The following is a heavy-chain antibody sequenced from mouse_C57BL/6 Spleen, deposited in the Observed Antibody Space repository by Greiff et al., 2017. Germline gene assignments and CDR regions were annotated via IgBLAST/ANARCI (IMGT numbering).Heavy chain of an antibody. CDR2: FHPYNDDN. D-gene: IGHD4-1*01. Sequence: VKLMESGAELVKPGASVKMSCKASGYTFTTYPFAWLKQNHGKSLEWIGNFHPYNDDNKYNEKCKGKATLTVEKSSSTFYLELSRLTSDDSAVYYCARSSGTDYAMDYWGQGTSVTVSS. V-gene: IGHV1-47*01. CDR1: GYTFTTYP. CDR3: ARSSGTDYAMDY. J-gene: IGHJ4*01.